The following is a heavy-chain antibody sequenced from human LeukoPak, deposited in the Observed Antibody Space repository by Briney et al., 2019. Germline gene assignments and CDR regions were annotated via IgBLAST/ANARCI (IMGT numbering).Heavy chain of an antibody. CDR3: ARGLDNWFDP. CDR1: GYTFTNYG. J-gene: IGHJ5*02. V-gene: IGHV1-18*01. CDR2: ISAYSGST. Sequence: ASVKVSCNASGYTFTNYGISWVRQAPGQGLEWMGWISAYSGSTNYAQKLQGRVTMTTDTSTSTAYMELRSLRSDDTALYYCARGLDNWFDPWGQGTPVTVSS.